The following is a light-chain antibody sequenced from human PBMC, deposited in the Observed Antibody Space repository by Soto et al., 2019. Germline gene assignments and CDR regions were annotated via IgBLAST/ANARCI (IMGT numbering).Light chain of an antibody. CDR3: QQYGNSPQT. J-gene: IGKJ1*01. V-gene: IGKV1-39*01. Sequence: DIQMTQSPSSLSASVGDRVTITCRASQSISSYLNWYQQKPGKAPKVLIYAASSLQSGVPSRFSGIGSGTDFTLSISRLEPEDFAVYYCQQYGNSPQTFGQGTKVEIK. CDR1: QSISSY. CDR2: AAS.